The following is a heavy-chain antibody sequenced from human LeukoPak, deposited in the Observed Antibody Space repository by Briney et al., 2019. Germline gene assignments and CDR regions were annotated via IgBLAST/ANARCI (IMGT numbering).Heavy chain of an antibody. CDR2: INPSGGST. CDR1: GYTFTSYY. CDR3: AXXXXXYSGYDHDAFDI. Sequence: ASVNVSCKASGYTFTSYYIHWVRQAPGQGLEWMGIINPSGGSTSYAQKFQGRVTMTRDTSTSTVYMELSSLRSEDTAVYYCAXXXXXYSGYDHDAFDIWGQGTMVTVSS. V-gene: IGHV1-46*01. J-gene: IGHJ3*02. D-gene: IGHD5-12*01.